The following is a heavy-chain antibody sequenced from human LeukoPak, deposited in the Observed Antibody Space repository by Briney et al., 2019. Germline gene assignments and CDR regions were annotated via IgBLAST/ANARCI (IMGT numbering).Heavy chain of an antibody. CDR3: ARGTLYRGWSYYLDF. J-gene: IGHJ4*02. V-gene: IGHV4-39*07. CDR1: GDFISLRSYY. D-gene: IGHD6-19*01. CDR2: VYYSGTT. Sequence: SLTLSLTCRVSGDFISLRSYYGGWFRQPPGKALERIGSVYYSGTTSYNPSLKSRVTISVDMSKNHFSPRLRSVTAADTAMYYCARGTLYRGWSYYLDFWGQGSQVTVSS.